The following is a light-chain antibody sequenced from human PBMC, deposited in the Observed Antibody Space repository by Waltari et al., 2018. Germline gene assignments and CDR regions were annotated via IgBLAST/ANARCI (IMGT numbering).Light chain of an antibody. V-gene: IGKV3D-20*02. Sequence: EIVLTQSPASLSLSPGDRATLSCRASQSVGRTLALYQQRHGQAPRLLIYDASTRATGIRDRLSGSGSGTDCSLTISGREPEDLAVYYWQRYVTRPATFGQGSKVEVK. CDR2: DAS. CDR3: QRYVTRPAT. CDR1: QSVGRT. J-gene: IGKJ1*01.